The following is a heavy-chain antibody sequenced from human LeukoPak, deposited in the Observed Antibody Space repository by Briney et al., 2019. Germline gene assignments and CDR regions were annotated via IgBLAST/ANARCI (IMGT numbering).Heavy chain of an antibody. V-gene: IGHV3-30*18. J-gene: IGHJ3*02. CDR1: GFTFSTYG. CDR3: AKEYLIWFGDFDAFDI. D-gene: IGHD3-10*01. CDR2: ISYDVSNK. Sequence: GSSLRLSCAASGFTFSTYGMHWVRQSPGKGLEWLAVISYDVSNKYYADSVKGRFTISRDNSKNTLYLQMNSLRAEDTAVYYCAKEYLIWFGDFDAFDIWGQGTMVTVSS.